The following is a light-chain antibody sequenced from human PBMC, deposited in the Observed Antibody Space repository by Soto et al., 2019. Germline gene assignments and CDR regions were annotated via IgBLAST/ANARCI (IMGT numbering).Light chain of an antibody. V-gene: IGKV3-20*01. Sequence: EIVLTQSPGTLSLSPGERATLSCRASQSVSSSYLAWYQQKPSQAPRLLIYGASSRATGIPDRFSGSGSGTDFTLTISRLEPEDFEVYYCQQYGSSPPWTFGQGTKVDIK. J-gene: IGKJ1*01. CDR2: GAS. CDR1: QSVSSSY. CDR3: QQYGSSPPWT.